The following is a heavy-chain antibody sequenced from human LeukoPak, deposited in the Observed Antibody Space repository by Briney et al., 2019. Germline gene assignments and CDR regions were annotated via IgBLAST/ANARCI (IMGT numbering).Heavy chain of an antibody. CDR1: GVSFDDYY. D-gene: IGHD4-17*01. J-gene: IGHJ4*02. CDR2: INHSGYT. V-gene: IGHV4-34*01. Sequence: PSETLPLTCAVSGVSFDDYYWAWVRQTPGKGLEWIGEINHSGYTNDSPSLKSRVTLSIDTSKKQFSLNLRSVTVADAGIYYCTRMTTGHDYWGQGTLVTVSS. CDR3: TRMTTGHDY.